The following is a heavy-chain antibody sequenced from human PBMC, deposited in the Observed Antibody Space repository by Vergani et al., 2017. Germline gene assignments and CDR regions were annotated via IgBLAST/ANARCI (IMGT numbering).Heavy chain of an antibody. CDR1: GASINSRYY. J-gene: IGHJ4*02. CDR3: ARAEFSTNYYGQSYYFDF. Sequence: QVQLQESGPGLVKPSQTLSLTCRVSGASINSRYYWSWVRQPAGKGLQWIGRVYFTGSTNYNPSLGSRVSLSIDTSKNQFSLKLHSVSADDTAVYFCARAEFSTNYYGQSYYFDFWGQGIPVTVS. CDR2: VYFTGST. D-gene: IGHD3-22*01. V-gene: IGHV4-4*07.